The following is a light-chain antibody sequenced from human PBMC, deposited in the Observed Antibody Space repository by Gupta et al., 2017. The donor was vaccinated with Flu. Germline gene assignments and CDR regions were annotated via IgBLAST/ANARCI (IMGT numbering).Light chain of an antibody. CDR3: CSYAGSNTWV. V-gene: IGLV2-23*02. CDR2: EVS. CDR1: SSDVGTYNL. Sequence: SITISCTGTSSDVGTYNLVSWYQQHPGKVPKLMIYEVSKRPSGVSNRFSGSKSGNTASLTISGLQAEDEADYYCCSYAGSNTWVFAGGTKLTVL. J-gene: IGLJ3*02.